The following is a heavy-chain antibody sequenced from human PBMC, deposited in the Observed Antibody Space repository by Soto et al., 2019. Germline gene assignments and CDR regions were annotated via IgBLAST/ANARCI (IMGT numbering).Heavy chain of an antibody. Sequence: SVKVSCKASGGTFSSYAISWVRQAPGQGLEWMGGIIPIFGTANYAQKFQGRVTITADESTSTAYMELSSLRSEDTAVYYCARSYDSSGYYYEGLSWFDPWGQGTLVTVSS. J-gene: IGHJ5*02. CDR1: GGTFSSYA. V-gene: IGHV1-69*13. CDR3: ARSYDSSGYYYEGLSWFDP. D-gene: IGHD3-22*01. CDR2: IIPIFGTA.